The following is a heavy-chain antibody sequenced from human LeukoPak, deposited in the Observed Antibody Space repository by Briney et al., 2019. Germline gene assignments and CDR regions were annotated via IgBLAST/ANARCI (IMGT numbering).Heavy chain of an antibody. CDR1: GYTFTGYY. CDR3: ATYYYDSSGPFDY. J-gene: IGHJ4*02. Sequence: GASVKVSCKASGYTFTGYYMHWVRQAPGQGLEWMGRIIPIFGTANYAQKFQGRVTITTDESTSTAYMELSSLRSEDTAVYYCATYYYDSSGPFDYWGQGTLVTVSS. CDR2: IIPIFGTA. V-gene: IGHV1-69*05. D-gene: IGHD3-22*01.